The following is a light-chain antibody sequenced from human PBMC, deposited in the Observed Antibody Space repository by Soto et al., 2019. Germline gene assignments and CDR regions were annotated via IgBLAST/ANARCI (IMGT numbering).Light chain of an antibody. CDR1: QSVDSN. V-gene: IGKV3D-15*01. Sequence: EIVMTQSPATLSVSPGERVTLSCRASQSVDSNLAWYQQKPGQAPRLLIFGATTRATGIPARFSGSRSGTDFTLTISSLQSEDFGVYFCQQYDNWPLTFGGGTKVEIK. CDR3: QQYDNWPLT. J-gene: IGKJ4*01. CDR2: GAT.